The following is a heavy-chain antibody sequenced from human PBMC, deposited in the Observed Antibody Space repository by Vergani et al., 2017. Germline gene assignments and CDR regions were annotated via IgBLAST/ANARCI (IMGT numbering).Heavy chain of an antibody. CDR2: ISGSGGST. CDR3: ARYNSGSYMTNYFDY. J-gene: IGHJ4*02. D-gene: IGHD1-26*01. CDR1: GFTFSSYA. V-gene: IGHV3-23*01. Sequence: EVQLLESGGGLVQPGRSLRLSCAASGFTFSSYAMSWVRPAPGKGLEWVSAISGSGGSTYYADSVEGRFTITRDNSKNTLYLQMNSLSAEDTAVYYCARYNSGSYMTNYFDYWGQGTLVTVSS.